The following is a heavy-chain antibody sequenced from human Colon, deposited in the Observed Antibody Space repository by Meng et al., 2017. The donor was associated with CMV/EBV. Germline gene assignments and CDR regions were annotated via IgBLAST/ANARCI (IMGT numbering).Heavy chain of an antibody. Sequence: FSGYAMHWVRQAPGKGLEWVAVISYDGSNKYYADSVKGRFTISRDNSKNTLYLQMNSLRAEDTAVYYCARDNRGRITIFGVVIIHPAYWGQGTLVTVSS. CDR3: ARDNRGRITIFGVVIIHPAY. V-gene: IGHV3-30*04. D-gene: IGHD3-3*01. J-gene: IGHJ4*02. CDR2: ISYDGSNK. CDR1: FSGYA.